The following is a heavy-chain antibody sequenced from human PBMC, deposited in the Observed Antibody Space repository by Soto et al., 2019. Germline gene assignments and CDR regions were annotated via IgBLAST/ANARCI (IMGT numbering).Heavy chain of an antibody. D-gene: IGHD2-2*03. CDR1: GFTFSASG. CDR3: AKVWGEDGYCTRTSCLYYFHH. J-gene: IGHJ4*02. V-gene: IGHV3-23*01. CDR2: ISDSGST. Sequence: PGGSLRLSCGASGFTFSASGMSWVRQAPGKRLERVSTISDSGSTYYLDSVKGRFTISRDISKNTLYLQMNSLRAEDTAVYYCAKVWGEDGYCTRTSCLYYFHHWGQGTLLTVSS.